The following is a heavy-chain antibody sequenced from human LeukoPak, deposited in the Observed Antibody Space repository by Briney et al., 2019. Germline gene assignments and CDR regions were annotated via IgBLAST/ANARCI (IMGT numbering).Heavy chain of an antibody. Sequence: PGRSLRLSCAASGFTFSSYGMNWVRQAPGKGLEWVAVISYDGSNKYYADSVKGRFTISRDNSKNTLFVQMSSLRAEDTAVYYCAREEYYSDTSSYFDYWGQGTLVTVSS. CDR2: ISYDGSNK. J-gene: IGHJ4*02. CDR1: GFTFSSYG. V-gene: IGHV3-30*03. CDR3: AREEYYSDTSSYFDY. D-gene: IGHD3-22*01.